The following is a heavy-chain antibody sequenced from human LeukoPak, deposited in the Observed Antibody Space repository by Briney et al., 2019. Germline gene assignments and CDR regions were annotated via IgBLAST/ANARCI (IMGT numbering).Heavy chain of an antibody. CDR1: GFTFNNYG. CDR2: LSSSGGNT. Sequence: PGGSLRLSCAASGFTFNNYGMSWVRQAPGKGLEFVSTLSSSGGNTYYADSVKGRFTISRDNSKNTLYLQMNSLRAEDTAVYYCAKVLQSMIFGVVIQYFDYWGQGTLVTVSS. J-gene: IGHJ4*02. V-gene: IGHV3-23*01. CDR3: AKVLQSMIFGVVIQYFDY. D-gene: IGHD3/OR15-3a*01.